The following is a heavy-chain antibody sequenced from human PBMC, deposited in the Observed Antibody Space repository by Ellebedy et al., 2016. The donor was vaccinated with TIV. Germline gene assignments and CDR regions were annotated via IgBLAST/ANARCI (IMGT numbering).Heavy chain of an antibody. Sequence: SQTLSLTCAISGDSVSSNSATWNWIRQSPSGGLEWLGRTYYRSKWSIDYAVSLRSRITINSDTSKNQFSLQLNSVTPEDTAVYHCARDPGIAEPGTVPPNIAFDLWGQGALVTVSS. D-gene: IGHD6-19*01. CDR2: TYYRSKWSI. V-gene: IGHV6-1*01. CDR3: ARDPGIAEPGTVPPNIAFDL. CDR1: GDSVSSNSAT. J-gene: IGHJ4*02.